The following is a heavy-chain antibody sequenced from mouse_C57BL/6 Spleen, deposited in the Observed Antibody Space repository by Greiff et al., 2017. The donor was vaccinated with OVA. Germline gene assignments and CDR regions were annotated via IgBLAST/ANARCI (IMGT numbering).Heavy chain of an antibody. CDR3: ASSIYYDYGGFAY. J-gene: IGHJ3*01. CDR1: GFTFSDYY. V-gene: IGHV5-12*01. Sequence: EVMLVESGGGLVQPGGSLKLSCAASGFTFSDYYMYWVRQTPEKRLEWVAYISNGGGSTYYPDTVKGRFTISRDNAKNTLYLQMSRLKSEDTAMYYCASSIYYDYGGFAYWGQGTLVTVSA. D-gene: IGHD2-4*01. CDR2: ISNGGGST.